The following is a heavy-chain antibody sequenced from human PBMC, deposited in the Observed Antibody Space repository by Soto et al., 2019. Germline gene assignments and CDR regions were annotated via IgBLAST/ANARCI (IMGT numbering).Heavy chain of an antibody. CDR2: IIPIFGTA. CDR3: ARDLGPSRYFDWTPGWFDP. CDR1: GGTFSSYA. V-gene: IGHV1-69*13. J-gene: IGHJ5*02. D-gene: IGHD3-9*01. Sequence: SVKVSCKASGGTFSSYAISWVRQAPGQGLEWMGGIIPIFGTANYAQKFQGRVTITADESTSTAYMELSSLRSEDTAVYYCARDLGPSRYFDWTPGWFDPWGQGTLVTVSS.